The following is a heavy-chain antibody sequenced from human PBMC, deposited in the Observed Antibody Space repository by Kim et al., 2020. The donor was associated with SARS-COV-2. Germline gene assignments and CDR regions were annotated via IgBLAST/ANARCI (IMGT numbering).Heavy chain of an antibody. J-gene: IGHJ2*01. CDR1: GFPFSLYY. Sequence: GGSLRLSCAASGFPFSLYYMPWVRQAPGKGLEWVSYISTTSSSIYYADSAKGRFTVSRDNAKNSLFLQMNSLRADDPAVYFCAIVPILDLFTRY. V-gene: IGHV3-48*01. CDR2: ISTTSSSI. D-gene: IGHD3-3*01. CDR3: AIVPILDLFTRY.